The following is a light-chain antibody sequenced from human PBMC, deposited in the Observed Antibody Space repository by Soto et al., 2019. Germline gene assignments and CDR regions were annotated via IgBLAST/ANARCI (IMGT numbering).Light chain of an antibody. CDR1: QSISSW. CDR2: DAS. Sequence: DIQMTQSPSTLSASVGDRVTITCRASQSISSWLAWYQQKPGKAPKLLIYDASSLESGVPSRFSGSGSGTEVTLTISSLQPDDFATYYCQQYNSYSPWTFVQVTKVEIK. CDR3: QQYNSYSPWT. V-gene: IGKV1-5*01. J-gene: IGKJ1*01.